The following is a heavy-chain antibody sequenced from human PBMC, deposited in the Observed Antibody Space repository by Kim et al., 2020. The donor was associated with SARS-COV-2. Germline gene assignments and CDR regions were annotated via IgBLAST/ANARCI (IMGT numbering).Heavy chain of an antibody. D-gene: IGHD5-12*01. CDR2: ISAYNGNT. CDR3: ARDAPVEVEMAKFDY. Sequence: ASVKVSCKASGYTFTSYGISWVRQAPGQGLEWMGWISAYNGNTNYAQKLQGRVTMTTDTSTSTAYMELRSLRSDDTAVYYCARDAPVEVEMAKFDYWGQGTLVTVSS. CDR1: GYTFTSYG. J-gene: IGHJ4*02. V-gene: IGHV1-18*04.